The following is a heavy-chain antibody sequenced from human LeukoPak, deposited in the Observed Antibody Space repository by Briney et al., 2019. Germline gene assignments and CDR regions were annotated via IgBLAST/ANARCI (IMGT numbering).Heavy chain of an antibody. CDR3: ARDSLGKWGTYSIGIDI. D-gene: IGHD1-26*01. CDR2: ISSSSSYI. CDR1: GFNITSNY. V-gene: IGHV3-21*01. Sequence: PGGSLRLSCAASGFNITSNYMNWVRQAPGKGLEWVSSISSSSSYIYYADSVKGRFTISRDNAKNSLYLQMNSLRAEDTAVYYCARDSLGKWGTYSIGIDIWGQGTMVTVSS. J-gene: IGHJ3*02.